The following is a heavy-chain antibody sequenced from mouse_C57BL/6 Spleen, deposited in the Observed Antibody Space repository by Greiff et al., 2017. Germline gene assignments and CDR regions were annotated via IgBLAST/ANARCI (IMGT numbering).Heavy chain of an antibody. CDR3: ARQLRPTYAMDY. J-gene: IGHJ4*01. CDR2: ISGGGGNT. D-gene: IGHD3-2*02. V-gene: IGHV5-9*01. CDR1: GFTFSSYT. Sequence: EVKLEESGGGLVKPGGSLKLSCAASGFTFSSYTMSWVRQTPEKRLEWVATISGGGGNTYYPDSVKGRFTISRDNAKNTLYLQMSSLRSEDTALYYCARQLRPTYAMDYWGQGTSVTVSS.